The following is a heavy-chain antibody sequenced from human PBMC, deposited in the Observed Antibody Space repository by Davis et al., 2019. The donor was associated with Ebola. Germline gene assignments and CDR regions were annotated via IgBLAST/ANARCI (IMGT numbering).Heavy chain of an antibody. CDR3: AKDTTNVWFDV. Sequence: GGSLRLSCAASGFTFSSYAMSWVRQAPGKGLEWVSTLVLSADTYYADSVKGRFTISRDNSKNTLHLQMNSLRVEDTAIYYCAKDTTNVWFDVWGQGTMVTVSS. CDR2: LVLSADT. V-gene: IGHV3-23*01. CDR1: GFTFSSYA. D-gene: IGHD1-26*01. J-gene: IGHJ3*01.